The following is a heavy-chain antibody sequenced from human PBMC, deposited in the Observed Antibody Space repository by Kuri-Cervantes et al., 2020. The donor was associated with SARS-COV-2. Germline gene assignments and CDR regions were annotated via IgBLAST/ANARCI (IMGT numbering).Heavy chain of an antibody. CDR3: ARAPGIAVAGIVMGDTDAFDI. Sequence: ASVKVSCKASGYTFTGYYMHWVRQAPGQGLEWMGWINPNSGGTNYAQKFQGRVTMTRDTSISTAYMELSRLGSDDTAVYYCARAPGIAVAGIVMGDTDAFDIWGQGIMVTVSS. D-gene: IGHD6-19*01. V-gene: IGHV1-2*02. CDR2: INPNSGGT. J-gene: IGHJ3*02. CDR1: GYTFTGYY.